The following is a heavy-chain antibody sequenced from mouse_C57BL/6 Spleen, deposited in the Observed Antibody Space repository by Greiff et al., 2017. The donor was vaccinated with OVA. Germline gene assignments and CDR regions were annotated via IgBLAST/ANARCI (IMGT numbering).Heavy chain of an antibody. CDR2: ISSGSSTI. CDR3: ANDYVAMDY. J-gene: IGHJ4*01. V-gene: IGHV5-17*01. CDR1: GFTFSDYG. Sequence: DVHLVESGGGLVKPGGSLKLSCAASGFTFSDYGMHWVRQAPEKGLEWVAYISSGSSTIYYADTVKGRFTISRDNAKNTLFLQMTSLRSEDTAMYYCANDYVAMDYWGQGTSVTVSS.